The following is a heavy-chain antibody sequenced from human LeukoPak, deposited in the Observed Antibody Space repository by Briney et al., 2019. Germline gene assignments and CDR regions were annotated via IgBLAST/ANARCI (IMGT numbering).Heavy chain of an antibody. CDR2: ISAYNGNT. J-gene: IGHJ5*02. CDR1: GYTFTSYG. Sequence: GASVKVSCKASGYTFTSYGISWVRQAPGQGLEWMGWISAYNGNTNYAQKLQGRVTMTTDTSTSTAYMELRSLRSDDTAVYYCARVLLSGSTSGYWRPWGQGTRVTVSS. CDR3: ARVLLSGSTSGYWRP. V-gene: IGHV1-18*01. D-gene: IGHD2-2*01.